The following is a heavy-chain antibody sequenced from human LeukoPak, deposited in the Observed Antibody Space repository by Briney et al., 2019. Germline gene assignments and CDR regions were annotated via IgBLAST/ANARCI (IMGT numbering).Heavy chain of an antibody. CDR2: ISGSGYTT. CDR3: AKDGYDILTAIDY. V-gene: IGHV3-23*01. D-gene: IGHD3-9*01. Sequence: PGGSLRLSCAASGFTFTTFAMNWVRQVPGKGLEWVSVISGSGYTTHYADSVKGRFTISRDNSKNTLYLQMNSLRAEETAVYYCAKDGYDILTAIDYWGQGTLVTVSS. J-gene: IGHJ4*02. CDR1: GFTFTTFA.